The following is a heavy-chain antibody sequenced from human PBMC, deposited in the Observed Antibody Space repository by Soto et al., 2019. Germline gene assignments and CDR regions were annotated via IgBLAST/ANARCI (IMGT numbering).Heavy chain of an antibody. CDR1: GGTFSSYA. J-gene: IGHJ6*02. Sequence: SVKVSCKASGGTFSSYAISWVRQAPGQGLEWMGGIIPIFGTANYAQKFQGRVTITADESTSTAYMELSSLRSEDTAVYYCARDLGYCSGGSCYWVYYYYGMDVWG. V-gene: IGHV1-69*13. CDR3: ARDLGYCSGGSCYWVYYYYGMDV. D-gene: IGHD2-15*01. CDR2: IIPIFGTA.